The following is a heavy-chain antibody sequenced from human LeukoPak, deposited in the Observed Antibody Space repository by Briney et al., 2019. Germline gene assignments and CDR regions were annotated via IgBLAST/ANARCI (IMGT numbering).Heavy chain of an antibody. D-gene: IGHD6-19*01. CDR1: GASTSSRY. CDR3: AQTTGWPGFDF. J-gene: IGHJ4*02. CDR2: IYNGRNT. V-gene: IGHV4-59*08. Sequence: SETLSLTCSASGASTSSRYWSWIRQSPGRRLEWIGHIYNGRNTKYNPSLTSRVTISVDTSKNQFSLSLTSVTAADTAIYYCAQTTGWPGFDFWGTGALVTVSS.